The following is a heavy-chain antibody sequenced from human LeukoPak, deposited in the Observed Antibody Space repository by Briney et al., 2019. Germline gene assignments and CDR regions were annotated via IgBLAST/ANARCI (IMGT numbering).Heavy chain of an antibody. CDR2: IKSKTDGGTT. Sequence: GGSLRLSCAASGFTLSNAWMSWVRQAPGKGLEWVGRIKSKTDGGTTDYAAPVKGRFTISRDDSKNTLYLQMNSLKTEDTAVYYCTTLYSGSYYCDYWGQGTLVTVSS. CDR3: TTLYSGSYYCDY. CDR1: GFTLSNAW. J-gene: IGHJ4*02. V-gene: IGHV3-15*01. D-gene: IGHD1-26*01.